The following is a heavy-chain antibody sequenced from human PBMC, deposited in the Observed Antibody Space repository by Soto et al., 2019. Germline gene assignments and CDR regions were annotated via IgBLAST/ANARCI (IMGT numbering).Heavy chain of an antibody. CDR1: GGTFSSYA. J-gene: IGHJ4*02. CDR3: ARDSLGYDSSGYYWGFDY. V-gene: IGHV1-69*06. D-gene: IGHD3-22*01. Sequence: ASVKVSCKASGGTFSSYAISWVRQAPGQGLEWMGGIIPIFGTANYAQKFQGRVTITADKSTSTAYMELSSLRSEDTAVYYCARDSLGYDSSGYYWGFDYWGQGTLVTVSS. CDR2: IIPIFGTA.